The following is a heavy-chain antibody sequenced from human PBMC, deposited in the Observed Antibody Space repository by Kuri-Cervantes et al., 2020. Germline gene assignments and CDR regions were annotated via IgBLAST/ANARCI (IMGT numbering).Heavy chain of an antibody. CDR3: AKETDSGSYHDY. J-gene: IGHJ4*02. CDR2: IRYDGSNE. Sequence: GESLKISCTASGFTFSNYGMHWVRQAPGKGLEWVAFIRYDGSNEYYADSVKGRFTISRDNSKNTLYLQMNSLRAEDTAVYFCAKETDSGSYHDYWGQGTLVTVSS. CDR1: GFTFSNYG. D-gene: IGHD1-26*01. V-gene: IGHV3-30*02.